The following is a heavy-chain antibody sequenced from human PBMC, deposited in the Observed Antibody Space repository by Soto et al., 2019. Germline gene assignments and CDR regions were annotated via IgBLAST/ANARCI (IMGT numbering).Heavy chain of an antibody. V-gene: IGHV1-69*06. CDR2: IIPMFGST. D-gene: IGHD1-20*01. CDR3: TSITAPYYYYGMDV. CDR1: GGTFNNYA. J-gene: IGHJ6*02. Sequence: QVQLVQSGAEVKEPGSSVKVSCKASGGTFNNYAISWVRQAPGQGLEWMGGIIPMFGSTVYAPQFQGRVTITADRSTSIAFMQLTSLRSEDTALYFCTSITAPYYYYGMDVWGQGTAVTVSS.